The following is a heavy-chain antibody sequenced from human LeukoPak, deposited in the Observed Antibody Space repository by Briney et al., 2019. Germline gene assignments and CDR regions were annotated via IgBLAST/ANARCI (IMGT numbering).Heavy chain of an antibody. CDR1: GGSISSYY. D-gene: IGHD2-8*01. CDR2: IYYSGST. J-gene: IGHJ4*02. CDR3: ARDRDGCTNGVCFNY. V-gene: IGHV4-59*01. Sequence: SETLSLTCTVSGGSISSYYWSWTRQPPGKGLEWIGYIYYSGSTNYNPSLKSRVTISVDTSKNQFSLKLSSVTAADTAVYYCARDRDGCTNGVCFNYWGQGTLVTVSS.